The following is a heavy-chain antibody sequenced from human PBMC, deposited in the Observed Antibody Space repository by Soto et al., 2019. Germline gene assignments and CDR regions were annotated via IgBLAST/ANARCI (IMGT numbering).Heavy chain of an antibody. J-gene: IGHJ5*02. CDR3: ARALVPAAMGPGWFDP. CDR2: IYYSGST. V-gene: IGHV4-30-4*01. D-gene: IGHD2-2*01. Sequence: QVQLQESGPGLVKPSQTLSLTCTVSGGSISSGDYYWSWIRQPPGKGLEWIGYIYYSGSTYYNPSLKSRVTISVDTSKNQFSLKLSSVTAADTAVYYCARALVPAAMGPGWFDPWGQGTLVTVSS. CDR1: GGSISSGDYY.